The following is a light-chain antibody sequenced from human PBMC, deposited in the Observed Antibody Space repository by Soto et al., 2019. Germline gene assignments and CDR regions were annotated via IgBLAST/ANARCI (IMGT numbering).Light chain of an antibody. Sequence: DIQMTQSPSSLSASVGDRVTITCRASRGISSYLAWYQQKPGKAPKLLIYAASTLQSGVPSRFSGSGSGTDSTLTISSLQPEDFATYFCQQLNSYPITFGQGTRLEIK. J-gene: IGKJ5*01. CDR3: QQLNSYPIT. CDR1: RGISSY. CDR2: AAS. V-gene: IGKV1-9*01.